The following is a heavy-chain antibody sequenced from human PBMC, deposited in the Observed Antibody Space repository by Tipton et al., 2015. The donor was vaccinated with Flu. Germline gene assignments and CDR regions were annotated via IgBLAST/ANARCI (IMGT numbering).Heavy chain of an antibody. V-gene: IGHV3-15*01. D-gene: IGHD3-22*01. CDR1: GFTFSNAW. Sequence: SLRLSCTASGFTFSNAWMSWVRQAPGKGLEWVGRIKGKTDGGTTDYAAPVKGRFTISRDDSKNTLYVQMNSLKIEDTAVYYCTTEGYYYDSSGSYPKDYWGQGTLVTVSP. J-gene: IGHJ4*02. CDR3: TTEGYYYDSSGSYPKDY. CDR2: IKGKTDGGTT.